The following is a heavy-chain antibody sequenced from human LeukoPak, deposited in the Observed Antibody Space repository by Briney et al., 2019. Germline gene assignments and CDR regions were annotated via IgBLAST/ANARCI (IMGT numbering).Heavy chain of an antibody. CDR1: GGSISTRSYC. J-gene: IGHJ4*02. CDR3: AGGTPGFDY. D-gene: IGHD3-16*01. CDR2: IFYSGST. Sequence: SETLSLTCTVSGGSISTRSYCWGWVRPPPGEGLEWIGTIFYSGSTYYSSSLERRVTISIDTSHNQFSLKLSSVTAADTAADYGAGGTPGFDYWGQGTLVTVSS. V-gene: IGHV4-39*07.